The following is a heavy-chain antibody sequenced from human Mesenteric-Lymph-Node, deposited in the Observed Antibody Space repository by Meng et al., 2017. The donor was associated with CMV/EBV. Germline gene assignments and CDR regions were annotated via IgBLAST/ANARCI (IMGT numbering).Heavy chain of an antibody. CDR1: GFTFSSYG. CDR2: IWYDGSNK. J-gene: IGHJ6*02. V-gene: IGHV3-33*06. Sequence: SCAASGFTFSSYGMHWVRQAPGKGLEWVAVIWYDGSNKYYADSVKGRFTISRDNSKNTLYLQMNSLRAEDTAVYYCAKDEGYSSSIHYYYYYGMDVWGQGTTVTVSS. CDR3: AKDEGYSSSIHYYYYYGMDV. D-gene: IGHD6-6*01.